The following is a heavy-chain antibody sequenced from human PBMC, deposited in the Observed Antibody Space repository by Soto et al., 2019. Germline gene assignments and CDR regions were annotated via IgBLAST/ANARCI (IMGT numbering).Heavy chain of an antibody. J-gene: IGHJ5*02. CDR1: GYTFTGYG. CDR2: ISGAGHTI. Sequence: EVQLVESGGGLVQPGGSLRLSCAASGYTFTGYGMNWVRQAPGKGLEWISYISGAGHTIYYADSVKGRFTVSRDSPTNSVYLQVSSLRDDDTAIYYCARDMSVWTGTGWFDPWGQGTLVTVTS. CDR3: ARDMSVWTGTGWFDP. D-gene: IGHD1-1*01. V-gene: IGHV3-48*02.